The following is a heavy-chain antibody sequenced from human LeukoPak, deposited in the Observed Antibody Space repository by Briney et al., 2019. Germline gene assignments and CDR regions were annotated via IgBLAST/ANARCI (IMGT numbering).Heavy chain of an antibody. D-gene: IGHD3-10*01. Sequence: LRLSCAASGFTFSSYAMSWIRQPPGRGLEWIGYIYHSGGTYYNPSLKSRVTISVDRSKNQFSLKLTSVTAADTAVYYCAGSFNYYGSGSYGWFDPWGQGTLVTVSS. V-gene: IGHV4-30-2*01. CDR2: IYHSGGT. CDR1: GFTFSSYA. J-gene: IGHJ5*02. CDR3: AGSFNYYGSGSYGWFDP.